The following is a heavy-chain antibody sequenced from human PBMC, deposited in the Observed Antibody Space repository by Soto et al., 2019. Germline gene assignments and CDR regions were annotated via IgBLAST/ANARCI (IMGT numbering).Heavy chain of an antibody. D-gene: IGHD2-15*01. V-gene: IGHV3-30*18. Sequence: GGSLRLSCAASGFTFSSYGMHWVRQAPGKGLEWVAVISYDGSNKYYADSVKGRFTIPRDNSKNTLYLQMNSLRAEDTAVYYCAKSPRHCSGGSCYYYYYYMDVWGKGTTVTVSS. J-gene: IGHJ6*03. CDR1: GFTFSSYG. CDR2: ISYDGSNK. CDR3: AKSPRHCSGGSCYYYYYYMDV.